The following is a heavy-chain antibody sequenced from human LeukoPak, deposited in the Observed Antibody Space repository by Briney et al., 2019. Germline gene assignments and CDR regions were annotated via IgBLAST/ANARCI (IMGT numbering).Heavy chain of an antibody. CDR2: IIPIFGTA. CDR3: AKPYDSSGFYFQH. D-gene: IGHD3-22*01. J-gene: IGHJ1*01. Sequence: SVKLSCKASGGTFSSYAISWVRQAPGHGLEWMGGIIPIFGTANYAQKFQGRVTITTDESTSTAYMELSSLRSEDTAVYYCAKPYDSSGFYFQHWGQGTLVTVSS. V-gene: IGHV1-69*05. CDR1: GGTFSSYA.